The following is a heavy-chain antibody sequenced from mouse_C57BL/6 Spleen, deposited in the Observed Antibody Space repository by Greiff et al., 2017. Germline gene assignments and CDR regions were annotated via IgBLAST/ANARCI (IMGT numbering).Heavy chain of an antibody. Sequence: VQLKQSGPELVKPGASVKISCKASGYSFTVYYMNWVKQSNGKSLEWIGVINPNYGTTSYNQKFKGKATLTVDQSSSTAYMQLNSLTSEDSAVYYSTRKCSNYPVAMDYWGQGTSVTVSS. CDR3: TRKCSNYPVAMDY. J-gene: IGHJ4*01. D-gene: IGHD2-5*01. CDR1: GYSFTVYY. CDR2: INPNYGTT. V-gene: IGHV1-39*01.